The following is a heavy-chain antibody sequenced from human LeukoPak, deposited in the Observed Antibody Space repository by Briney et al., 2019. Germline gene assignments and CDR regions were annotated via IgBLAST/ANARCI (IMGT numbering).Heavy chain of an antibody. CDR2: IWYDGSNK. CDR1: GFTFSSYG. V-gene: IGHV3-33*01. J-gene: IGHJ4*02. D-gene: IGHD1-1*01. CDR3: ARDGPERGPSPFDY. Sequence: GGSLRLSCAASGFTFSSYGMHWVRQAPGKGLEWVAVIWYDGSNKYYADSVKGRFTISRDNSKNTLYLQMNSPRAEDTAVYYCARDGPERGPSPFDYWGQGTLVTVSS.